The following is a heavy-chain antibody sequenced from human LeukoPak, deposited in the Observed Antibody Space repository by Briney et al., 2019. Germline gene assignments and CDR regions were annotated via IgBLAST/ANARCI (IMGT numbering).Heavy chain of an antibody. CDR3: ARGYSSGWSYFDY. CDR2: IKQDGSEK. D-gene: IGHD6-19*01. J-gene: IGHJ4*02. V-gene: IGHV3-7*01. CDR1: GFTFSSYW. Sequence: GGSLRLSCAASGFTFSSYWMSWVRQAPGKGLEWVANIKQDGSEKYYVDSVKGRFTISRDNAKNSLYLQMNSLRAEDTAVYYCARGYSSGWSYFDYWGQGTLVTVSS.